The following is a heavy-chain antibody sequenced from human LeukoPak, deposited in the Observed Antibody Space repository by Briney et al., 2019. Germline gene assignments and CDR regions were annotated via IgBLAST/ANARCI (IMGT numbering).Heavy chain of an antibody. CDR1: GDSVSSNSAA. D-gene: IGHD3-16*01. CDR2: TYYRSKWYN. V-gene: IGHV6-1*01. Sequence: SQTLSLTCVISGDSVSSNSAAWNWIRQSPSRGLEWLGRTYYRSKWYNDYAVSVKSRITINPDTSKNQFSLQLNSVSPDDTAVYYCARDMGSYGHPSSFDYWGQGTLVTVSS. J-gene: IGHJ4*02. CDR3: ARDMGSYGHPSSFDY.